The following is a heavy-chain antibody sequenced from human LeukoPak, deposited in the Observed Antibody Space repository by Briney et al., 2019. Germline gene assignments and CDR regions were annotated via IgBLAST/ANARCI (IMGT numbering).Heavy chain of an antibody. J-gene: IGHJ3*02. CDR1: GGSISSGSHY. D-gene: IGHD3-10*01. CDR2: IYTSGST. CDR3: ARGIISDI. V-gene: IGHV4-61*02. Sequence: LSQTLSLTCTVSGGSISSGSHYWSWIRQPAGKGLEWIGRIYTSGSTNYNPSLKSRVTIAVDTSKNQFSLKLSSVTAADTAVYYCARGIISDIWGQGTMVTVSS.